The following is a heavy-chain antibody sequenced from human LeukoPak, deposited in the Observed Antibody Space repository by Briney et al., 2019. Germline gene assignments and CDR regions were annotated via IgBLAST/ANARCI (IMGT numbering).Heavy chain of an antibody. J-gene: IGHJ4*02. CDR3: AKDSVEQWLHFDY. D-gene: IGHD6-19*01. V-gene: IGHV3-30*18. CDR1: GFTFSSYG. Sequence: GGSLRLSCAASGFTFSSYGMHWVRQAPGKGLEWVAVISYDGSNKYYGDSVKGRFTISRDNSKNTLYLQMNSLRAEDTAVHYCAKDSVEQWLHFDYWGQGTLVTVSS. CDR2: ISYDGSNK.